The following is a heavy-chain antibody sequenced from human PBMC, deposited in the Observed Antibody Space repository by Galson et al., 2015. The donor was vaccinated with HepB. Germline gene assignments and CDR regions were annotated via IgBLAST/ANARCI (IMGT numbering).Heavy chain of an antibody. Sequence: SLRLSCAASGFTFSSYGMHWVRQAPGKGLEWVAVIWYDGSNKYYADSVKGRFTISRDNSKNTLYLQMNSLRAGDTAVYYCARVVTEQQLDWYFDLWGRGTLVTVSS. D-gene: IGHD6-13*01. CDR2: IWYDGSNK. V-gene: IGHV3-33*08. CDR1: GFTFSSYG. J-gene: IGHJ2*01. CDR3: ARVVTEQQLDWYFDL.